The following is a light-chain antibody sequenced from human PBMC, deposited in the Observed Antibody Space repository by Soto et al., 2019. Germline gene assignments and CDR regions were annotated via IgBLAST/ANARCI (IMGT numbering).Light chain of an antibody. CDR2: SAS. CDR1: QGVGSTY. V-gene: IGKV3-20*01. J-gene: IGKJ4*01. Sequence: EIVLTQSPGTLSLSLGARATLSCRASQGVGSTYLAWYQQKPGQSPRLLIYSASSRATGIPDRFSGSGSGTDFTLTISRLEPEDSAVYYCQQYGSSPLTLGGGTKVQIK. CDR3: QQYGSSPLT.